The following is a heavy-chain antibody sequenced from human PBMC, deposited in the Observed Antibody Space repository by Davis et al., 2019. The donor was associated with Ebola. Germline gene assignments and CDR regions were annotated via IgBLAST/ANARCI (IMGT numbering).Heavy chain of an antibody. CDR1: GFTFSSYA. J-gene: IGHJ6*04. CDR2: ISYDGSNK. CDR3: ARVEYCSSTSCFYYYYYGMDV. D-gene: IGHD2-2*01. Sequence: PGGSLRLSCAASGFTFSSYAMHWVRQAPGKGLEWVAVISYDGSNKYYADSVKGRFTISRDNSKNTLYLQMNSLRAEDTAVYYCARVEYCSSTSCFYYYYYGMDVWGKGTTVTVSS. V-gene: IGHV3-30-3*01.